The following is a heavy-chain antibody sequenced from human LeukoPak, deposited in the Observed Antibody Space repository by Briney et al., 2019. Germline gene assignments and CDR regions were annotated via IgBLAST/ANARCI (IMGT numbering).Heavy chain of an antibody. D-gene: IGHD3-10*01. Sequence: ASVKVSCKASGYTFTSYYMHWVRQAPGQGLEWMGIINPSGGSTSYAQKFQGRVTMTRDTSTSTVYMELSSLRSEDTAVYYCARASMGGVRGQRRSGHFDYWGQGTLVTVSS. J-gene: IGHJ4*02. V-gene: IGHV1-46*01. CDR1: GYTFTSYY. CDR2: INPSGGST. CDR3: ARASMGGVRGQRRSGHFDY.